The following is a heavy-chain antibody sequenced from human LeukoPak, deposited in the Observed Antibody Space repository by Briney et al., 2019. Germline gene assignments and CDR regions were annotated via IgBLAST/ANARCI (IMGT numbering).Heavy chain of an antibody. CDR2: IRSKANSYAT. CDR1: GFTFSGSA. V-gene: IGHV3-73*01. D-gene: IGHD3-22*01. J-gene: IGHJ4*02. CDR3: TRTDSSGYYYFGY. Sequence: GGSLRLSCAASGFTFSGSAMHRVRQASGKGLEWVGRIRSKANSYATAYAASVKGGFTISRDDSKNTAYLQMNSLKTEDTAVYYCTRTDSSGYYYFGYWGQGTLVTVSS.